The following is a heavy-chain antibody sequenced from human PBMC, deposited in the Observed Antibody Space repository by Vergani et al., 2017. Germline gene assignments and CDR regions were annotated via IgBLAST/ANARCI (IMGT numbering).Heavy chain of an antibody. Sequence: QVQLQESGPGLVKPSETLSLTCTVSGVSIGRNSYYWGWIRQPPGKGLEWIGTIYYTGTTYYNEAHKGRLTISVDTSKNQFSLNLTSVTAADTAVYYCTRHGRSGWAGYFQHWGQGTLVTASS. J-gene: IGHJ1*01. D-gene: IGHD6-19*01. CDR1: GVSIGRNSYY. CDR2: IYYTGTT. V-gene: IGHV4-39*01. CDR3: TRHGRSGWAGYFQH.